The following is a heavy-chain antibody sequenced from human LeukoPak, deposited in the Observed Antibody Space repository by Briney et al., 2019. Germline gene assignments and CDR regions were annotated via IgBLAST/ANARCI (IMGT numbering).Heavy chain of an antibody. CDR2: IYWDDDE. D-gene: IGHD5-18*01. CDR3: AHRQAPHAAMVVNWFDP. CDR1: GFSLSTDGVG. V-gene: IGHV2-5*02. Sequence: ESGPTLVKPTQTLTLTCTFSGFSLSTDGVGVGWIRQPPGKALEWLALIYWDDDERYSPSLKSRLTITKDTSKNQVVLTMTNMDPVDTGTYYCAHRQAPHAAMVVNWFDPWGQGTLVTVSS. J-gene: IGHJ5*02.